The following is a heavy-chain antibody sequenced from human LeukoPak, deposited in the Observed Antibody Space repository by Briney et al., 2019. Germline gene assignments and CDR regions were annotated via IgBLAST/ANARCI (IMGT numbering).Heavy chain of an antibody. J-gene: IGHJ2*01. Sequence: SETLSLTCTVSGGSISSYYWSWIRQPAGKGLEWIGRMYITGNTNYSPSLKSRVTMSLDTSKNHFSLKLSSVTAADTAVYYCARDSTASSPWYFDLWGRGTLVTVSS. CDR3: ARDSTASSPWYFDL. CDR2: MYITGNT. V-gene: IGHV4-4*07. CDR1: GGSISSYY. D-gene: IGHD2-21*02.